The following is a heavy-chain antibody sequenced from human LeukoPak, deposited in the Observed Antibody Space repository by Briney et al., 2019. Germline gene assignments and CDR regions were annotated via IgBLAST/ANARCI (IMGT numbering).Heavy chain of an antibody. J-gene: IGHJ5*02. CDR1: GYTFTSYG. CDR3: AREGSSGWYGEAWFDP. Sequence: ASVKVSCKASGYTFTSYGISWVRQAPGQGLEWMGWISAYNGNTNYAQKLQGRVTMTTDTSTSTAYMVLRSLRSDDTAVYYCAREGSSGWYGEAWFDPWGQGTLVTVSS. D-gene: IGHD6-19*01. V-gene: IGHV1-18*01. CDR2: ISAYNGNT.